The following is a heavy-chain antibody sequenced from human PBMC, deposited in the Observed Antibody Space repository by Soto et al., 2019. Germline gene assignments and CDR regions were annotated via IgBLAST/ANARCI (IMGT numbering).Heavy chain of an antibody. CDR1: GYSFTSYG. Sequence: GASVKVSCKASGYSFTSYGISWVRQAPGQGLEWMGWISTYNGNKKYAQKFQGRVTMTRDTSTSTVYMELSSLRSEDTAVYYCARWLQLPDWFDPWGQGTLVTVSS. CDR2: ISTYNGNK. CDR3: ARWLQLPDWFDP. D-gene: IGHD5-12*01. J-gene: IGHJ5*02. V-gene: IGHV1-18*01.